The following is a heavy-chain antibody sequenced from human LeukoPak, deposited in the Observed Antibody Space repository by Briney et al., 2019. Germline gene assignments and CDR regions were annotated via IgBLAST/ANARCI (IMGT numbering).Heavy chain of an antibody. CDR3: ARSPIVLMGGYYYGSGSYFDY. CDR2: INHSGST. D-gene: IGHD3-10*01. J-gene: IGHJ4*02. CDR1: GGSFSGYY. Sequence: SETLSLTCAVYGGSFSGYYWSWIRQPPGKGLEWIGEINHSGSTNYNPSLKSRVTISVDTSKNQFSLKLSSVTAADTAVYYCARSPIVLMGGYYYGSGSYFDYWGQGTLVTVSS. V-gene: IGHV4-34*01.